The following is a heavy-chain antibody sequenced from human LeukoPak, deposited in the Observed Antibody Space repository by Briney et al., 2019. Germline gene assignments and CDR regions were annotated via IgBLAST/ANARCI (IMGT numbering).Heavy chain of an antibody. CDR2: IYYHENT. V-gene: IGHV4-39*01. J-gene: IGHJ4*02. CDR1: GGSISSSGDY. D-gene: IGHD4/OR15-4a*01. CDR3: ARRPYGAAYWKHFDY. Sequence: SETLSLTCPVSGGSISSSGDYWGWIRQGRGKGLEWIGSIYYHENTYYNPSLKSRATMSVDTSKNQFSLKLNSVTAADTAVYFCARRPYGAAYWKHFDYWGQGTLVTVSS.